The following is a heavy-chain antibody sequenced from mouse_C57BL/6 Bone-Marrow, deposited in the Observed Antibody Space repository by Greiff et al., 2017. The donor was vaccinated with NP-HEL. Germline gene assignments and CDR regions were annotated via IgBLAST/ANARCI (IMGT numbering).Heavy chain of an antibody. CDR3: ARDPFNYYGSSYWYFDV. CDR1: GFTFSSYA. Sequence: EVKLMESGGGLVKPGGSLKLSCAASGFTFSSYAMSWVRQTPEKRLEWVATISDGGSYTYYPDNVKGRFTISRDNAKNNLYLQMSHLKSEDTAMYYCARDPFNYYGSSYWYFDVWGTGTTVTVAS. V-gene: IGHV5-4*01. D-gene: IGHD1-1*01. J-gene: IGHJ1*03. CDR2: ISDGGSYT.